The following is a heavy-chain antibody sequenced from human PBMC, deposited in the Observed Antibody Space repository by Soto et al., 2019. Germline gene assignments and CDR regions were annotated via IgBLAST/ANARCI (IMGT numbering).Heavy chain of an antibody. CDR3: ARERLGFDY. CDR2: ISIDGSRT. V-gene: IGHV3-64*04. D-gene: IGHD3-22*01. J-gene: IGHJ4*02. Sequence: GSLRLSCSGSGFIFSIYAIHWVRQAPGKGLEYVSFISIDGSRTHYADSVKGRFTISRDNSKNTLYLQMNSLRAEDTAVYYCARERLGFDYWGQGTLVTVSA. CDR1: GFIFSIYA.